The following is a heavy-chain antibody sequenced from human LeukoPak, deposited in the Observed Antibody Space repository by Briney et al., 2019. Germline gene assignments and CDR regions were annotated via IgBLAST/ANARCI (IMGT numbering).Heavy chain of an antibody. Sequence: GGSLRLSCAASGFTFSSYEMHWVRQATGKGLEWVSAVGIVGDTFYTGSVKGRFTTSRENAENSSFLQMSSLRAGDTAVYYCAREGRGSSADAFDIWGQGTMVTVSS. CDR1: GFTFSSYE. V-gene: IGHV3-13*01. D-gene: IGHD3-16*01. J-gene: IGHJ3*02. CDR2: VGIVGDT. CDR3: AREGRGSSADAFDI.